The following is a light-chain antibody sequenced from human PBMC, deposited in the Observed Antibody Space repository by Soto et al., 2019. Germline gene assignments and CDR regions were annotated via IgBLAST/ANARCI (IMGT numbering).Light chain of an antibody. V-gene: IGLV1-51*01. CDR1: SSNIGNNY. J-gene: IGLJ2*01. CDR2: DNN. Sequence: QSVLTQPPSVSAAPGQKVTISCSGSSSNIGNNYLSWYQQLPGTAPKLLICDNNKRPSGIPDRFSGSKSGTSATLGITGLQTGDEADYYCGTWDSSLSVYVVFGGGTKVTVL. CDR3: GTWDSSLSVYVV.